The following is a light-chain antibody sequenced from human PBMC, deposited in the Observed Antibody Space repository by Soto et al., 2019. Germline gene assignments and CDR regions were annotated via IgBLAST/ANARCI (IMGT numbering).Light chain of an antibody. CDR1: SSNIGAGYD. V-gene: IGLV1-40*01. J-gene: IGLJ2*01. CDR2: SNR. CDR3: QSYDSSLSGVV. Sequence: QSVLTQPPSVSGAPGQRVTISCTGSSSNIGAGYDVHWYQQYPGTAPKLLIYSNRNRPSGVPDRFSGSKSGTSASLAITGLQAEDEADYYCQSYDSSLSGVVFGGGTKLTVL.